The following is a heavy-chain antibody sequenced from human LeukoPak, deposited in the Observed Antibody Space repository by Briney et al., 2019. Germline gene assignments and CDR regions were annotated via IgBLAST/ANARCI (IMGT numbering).Heavy chain of an antibody. CDR2: IKQDGSEK. V-gene: IGHV3-7*01. Sequence: GGSLRLSCAASGFTFSSYWMSWVRQAPGKGLEWVANIKQDGSEKYYVDSVKGRFTISRDNAKNSLYLQMNSLRAEDTAVYYCARDPGYSSSWYYFDYWGQGTLVTVSS. CDR3: ARDPGYSSSWYYFDY. J-gene: IGHJ4*02. D-gene: IGHD6-13*01. CDR1: GFTFSSYW.